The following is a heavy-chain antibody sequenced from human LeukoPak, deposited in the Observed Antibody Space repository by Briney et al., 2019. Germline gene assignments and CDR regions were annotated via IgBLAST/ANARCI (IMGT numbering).Heavy chain of an antibody. CDR1: GFTFSGSA. CDR3: TSVRFLDYPGPFDP. J-gene: IGHJ5*02. V-gene: IGHV3-73*01. D-gene: IGHD3-3*01. CDR2: IRSKANNYAT. Sequence: GGSLRLSCAASGFTFSGSAMHWVRQASGKGLEWVGRIRSKANNYATSYAASVKGRFTISRDDSKNTAYLQMNGLKTEDTAVYYCTSVRFLDYPGPFDPWGQGTLVAVSS.